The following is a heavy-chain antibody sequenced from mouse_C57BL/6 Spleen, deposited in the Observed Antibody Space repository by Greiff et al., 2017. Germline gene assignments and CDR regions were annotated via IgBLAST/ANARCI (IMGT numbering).Heavy chain of an antibody. CDR1: GYTFTDHT. CDR2: IYPRDGST. D-gene: IGHD1-1*01. CDR3: ARSGLYSGISWFAY. V-gene: IGHV1-78*01. J-gene: IGHJ3*01. Sequence: VQGVESDAELVKPGASVKISCKVSGYTFTDHTIHWMKQRPEQGLEWIGYIYPRDGSTKYNEKFKGKATLTADKSSSTAYMQLNRLTSKDSAVYFCARSGLYSGISWFAYWGQGTLVTVSA.